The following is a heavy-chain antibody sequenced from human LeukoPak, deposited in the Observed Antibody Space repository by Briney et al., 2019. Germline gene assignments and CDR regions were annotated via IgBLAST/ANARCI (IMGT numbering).Heavy chain of an antibody. V-gene: IGHV4-30-4*01. J-gene: IGHJ4*02. CDR3: ARGKYYAVEY. CDR2: ISYSGST. Sequence: SETLSLTCTVSGGSISSGDYYWSWIRQPPGKGLEWIGYISYSGSTYYNPSLKSRVTISVDTSKNQLSLQLNSVTPEDTALYYCARGKYYAVEYWGQGTLVTVSS. CDR1: GGSISSGDYY. D-gene: IGHD1-26*01.